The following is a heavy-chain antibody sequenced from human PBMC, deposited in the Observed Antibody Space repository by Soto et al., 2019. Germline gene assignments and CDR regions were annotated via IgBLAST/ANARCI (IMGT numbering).Heavy chain of an antibody. CDR2: ISGSGGST. D-gene: IGHD3-16*01. V-gene: IGHV3-23*01. CDR1: GLTFSSYA. CDR3: ARTLDYGHMDV. Sequence: GGSLRLSCAASGLTFSSYAMTWVRQAPGKGLEWVSTISGSGGSTYYADYVKGRFTISRDNSKNTLYLQMNSLRAATDTAVYYCARTLDYGHMDVWGKGTTVTVSS. J-gene: IGHJ6*03.